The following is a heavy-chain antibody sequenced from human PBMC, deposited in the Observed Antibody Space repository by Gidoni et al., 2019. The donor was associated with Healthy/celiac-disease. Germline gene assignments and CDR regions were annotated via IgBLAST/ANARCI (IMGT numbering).Heavy chain of an antibody. V-gene: IGHV3-9*01. CDR3: AKDVEAVAEGNFDY. Sequence: EVQLVESGGGLVQPGRSLRLSCAASGFTFDDYAMHWVRQAPGKGLEWVSGISWNSGSIGYADSVKGRFTISRDNAKNSLYLQMNSLRAEDTALYHCAKDVEAVAEGNFDYWGQGTLVTVSS. CDR1: GFTFDDYA. D-gene: IGHD6-19*01. CDR2: ISWNSGSI. J-gene: IGHJ4*02.